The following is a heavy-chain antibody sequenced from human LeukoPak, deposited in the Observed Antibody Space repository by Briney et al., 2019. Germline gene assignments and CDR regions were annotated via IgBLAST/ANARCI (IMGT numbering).Heavy chain of an antibody. CDR1: GFTFSDYY. V-gene: IGHV3-11*04. J-gene: IGHJ4*02. CDR3: ASRLGRPLGY. Sequence: GGSLRLSCVASGFTFSDYYMSWIRQAPGKGLEWISSIDSSGTTIHYVDSVKGRFTISRNNANESLYLQMNSLRADDTAVYYCASRLGRPLGYWGQGALVTVSS. D-gene: IGHD2-15*01. CDR2: IDSSGTTI.